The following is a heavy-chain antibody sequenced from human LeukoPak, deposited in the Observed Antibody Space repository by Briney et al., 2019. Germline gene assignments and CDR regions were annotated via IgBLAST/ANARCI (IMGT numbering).Heavy chain of an antibody. CDR1: GGSFSGYY. Sequence: SETLSLTCAVYGGSFSGYYWSWIRQPPGKGLEGIGEMNHSGSTNYNPSLKSRVTISVDTSKNQFSLKLSSVTAADTAVYYCASTSYYDILTGYSTRNWFDPWGQGTLVTVSS. V-gene: IGHV4-34*01. CDR3: ASTSYYDILTGYSTRNWFDP. D-gene: IGHD3-9*01. J-gene: IGHJ5*02. CDR2: MNHSGST.